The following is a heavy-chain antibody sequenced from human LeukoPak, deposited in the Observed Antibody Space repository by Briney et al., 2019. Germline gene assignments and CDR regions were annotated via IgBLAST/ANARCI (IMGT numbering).Heavy chain of an antibody. D-gene: IGHD4-17*01. CDR1: GGSFTGYY. V-gene: IGHV4-34*01. Sequence: KPSETLSLTCALYGGSFTGYYWSWIRHPPGKGLEWIGEINHSGSTNYNPSLKSRVTISVDTSKKQLSLKLSSVTAADTAVYYCAINYGDYVGLRWAFDIWGQGTKVTVSS. CDR2: INHSGST. CDR3: AINYGDYVGLRWAFDI. J-gene: IGHJ3*02.